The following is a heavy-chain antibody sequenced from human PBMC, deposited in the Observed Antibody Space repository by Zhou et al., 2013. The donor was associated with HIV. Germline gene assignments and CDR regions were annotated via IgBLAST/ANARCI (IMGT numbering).Heavy chain of an antibody. D-gene: IGHD6-13*01. V-gene: IGHV1-69*05. CDR2: IIPIFGTV. J-gene: IGHJ6*02. Sequence: QVQLVQSGAEVRKPGSSVKVSCKASGGTLNSYALTWVRQAPGQGLEWMGGIIPIFGTVNYAQKFQDRLTITTDGSTRTAYMELSGLTSEDTAVYYCARGAGNYGMDVWGQGTTVTVSS. CDR3: ARGAGNYGMDV. CDR1: GGTLNSYA.